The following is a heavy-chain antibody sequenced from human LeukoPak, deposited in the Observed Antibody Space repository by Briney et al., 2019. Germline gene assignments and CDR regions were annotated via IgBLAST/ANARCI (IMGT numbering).Heavy chain of an antibody. D-gene: IGHD2-2*01. Sequence: SETLSLTCTVSGGSISSYYWSWIRQPPGKGLEWIGYIYYTGRTNYNPSLKSRVTISVDTSKNQFSLKLSSVTAADTAVYYCARGSLSSARRGSYYFDYWGQGTLVTVSS. J-gene: IGHJ4*02. CDR1: GGSISSYY. CDR2: IYYTGRT. V-gene: IGHV4-59*01. CDR3: ARGSLSSARRGSYYFDY.